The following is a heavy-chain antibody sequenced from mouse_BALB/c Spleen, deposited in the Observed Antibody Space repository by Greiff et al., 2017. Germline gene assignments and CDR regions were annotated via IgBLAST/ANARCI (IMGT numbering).Heavy chain of an antibody. CDR3: ARYPSIFLSGVDY. Sequence: QVQLQQSGAELVRPGSSVKISCKASGYAFSSYWMNWVKQRPGQGLEWIGQIYPGDGDTNYNGKFKGKATLTADKSSSTAYMQLSSLTSEDSAVYFCARYPSIFLSGVDYWGRGTSVTVTS. CDR1: GYAFSSYW. CDR2: IYPGDGDT. D-gene: IGHD6-2*01. V-gene: IGHV1-80*01. J-gene: IGHJ4*01.